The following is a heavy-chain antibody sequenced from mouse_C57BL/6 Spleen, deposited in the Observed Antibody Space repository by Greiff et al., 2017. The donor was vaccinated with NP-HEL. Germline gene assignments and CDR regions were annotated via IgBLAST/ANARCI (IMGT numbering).Heavy chain of an antibody. CDR1: GYTFTSYD. J-gene: IGHJ4*01. Sequence: VKLMESGPELVKPGASVKLSCKASGYTFTSYDINWVKQRPGQGLEWIGWIYPRDGSTKYNEKFKGKATLTVDTSSSTAYMELHSLTSEDSAVYFCARGVSNYHYAMDYWGQGTSVTVSS. V-gene: IGHV1-85*01. D-gene: IGHD2-5*01. CDR3: ARGVSNYHYAMDY. CDR2: IYPRDGST.